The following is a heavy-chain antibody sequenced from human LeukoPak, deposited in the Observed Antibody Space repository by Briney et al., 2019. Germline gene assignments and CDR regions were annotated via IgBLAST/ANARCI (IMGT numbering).Heavy chain of an antibody. CDR3: ARERYCSGASCPNSNRYFDF. CDR1: GFSVSANY. CDR2: IHNGGDT. Sequence: HAGGSLRLSCTASGFSVSANYMSWVRQAPGKGLEWVSVIHNGGDTYYADSVKGRFTISRDNSKNTLYLQVNSLRAEDTAVYYCARERYCSGASCPNSNRYFDFWGQGTLVTVSS. D-gene: IGHD2-15*01. J-gene: IGHJ4*02. V-gene: IGHV3-66*02.